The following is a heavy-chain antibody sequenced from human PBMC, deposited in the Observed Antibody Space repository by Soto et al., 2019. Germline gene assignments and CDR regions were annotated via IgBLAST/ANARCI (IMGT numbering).Heavy chain of an antibody. CDR3: ARGEQYSGRIFDY. J-gene: IGHJ4*01. CDR1: GDSVSSNSAG. CDR2: TYYRSKWYY. V-gene: IGHV6-1*01. Sequence: SETLSLTCAITGDSVSSNSAGWSWVRQSPSRGLEWLGRTYYRSKWYYEYAVSVRGRITINPDTSKNQYSLQLNSVTPEDTAVYFCARGEQYSGRIFDYWGQGTLVTVS. D-gene: IGHD1-26*01.